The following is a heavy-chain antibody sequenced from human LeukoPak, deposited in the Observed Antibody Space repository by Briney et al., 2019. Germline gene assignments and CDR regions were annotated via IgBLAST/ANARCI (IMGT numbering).Heavy chain of an antibody. D-gene: IGHD3-10*01. CDR3: ARVPYYLNYYYYYMDV. Sequence: ASVKVSCKASGYTFTSYGISWVRQAPGQGLEWMGWISAYNGNTNYAQKLQGRVTITTDTSTSTAYMELRSLRSDDTAVYYCARVPYYLNYYYYYMDVWGKGTTVTVSS. CDR2: ISAYNGNT. V-gene: IGHV1-18*01. J-gene: IGHJ6*03. CDR1: GYTFTSYG.